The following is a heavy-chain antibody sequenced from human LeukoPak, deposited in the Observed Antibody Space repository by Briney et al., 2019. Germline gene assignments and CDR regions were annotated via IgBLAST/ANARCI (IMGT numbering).Heavy chain of an antibody. D-gene: IGHD6-13*01. CDR3: ARARYSSSWYYFSREYYMDV. J-gene: IGHJ6*03. CDR1: GFTFSSYW. CDR2: IKQDGSEK. V-gene: IGHV3-7*04. Sequence: GGSLRRSCAASGFTFSSYWMSWVRQAPGKGLEWVANIKQDGSEKYYVDSVKGRFTISRDNAKNSLYLQMNSLRAEDTAVYYCARARYSSSWYYFSREYYMDVWGKGTTVTVSS.